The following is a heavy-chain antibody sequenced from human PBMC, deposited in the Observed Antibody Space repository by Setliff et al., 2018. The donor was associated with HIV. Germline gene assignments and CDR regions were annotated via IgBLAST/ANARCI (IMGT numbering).Heavy chain of an antibody. D-gene: IGHD6-13*01. CDR1: GDTFTTYA. J-gene: IGHJ4*02. Sequence: ASVKVSCKASGDTFTTYALHWVRQAPGQRLEWMGWINAGNGDTKSSQKFQGRVTITRDTSTSTAYMELSSLRSEDTGVYYCAIGSSNWPHRPNNYYFDYWGQGTPVTVSS. CDR3: AIGSSNWPHRPNNYYFDY. V-gene: IGHV1-3*01. CDR2: INAGNGDT.